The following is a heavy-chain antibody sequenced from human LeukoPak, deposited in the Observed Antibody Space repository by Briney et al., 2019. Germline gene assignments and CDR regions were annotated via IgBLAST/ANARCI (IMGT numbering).Heavy chain of an antibody. CDR1: GYSINNGYF. D-gene: IGHD3-10*01. CDR3: VRGLRLGSNYFFYGMDV. V-gene: IGHV4-38-2*02. J-gene: IGHJ6*04. CDR2: VFHSGDT. Sequence: SETLSVTCTVSGYSINNGYFWGWIRQPPGKGLEYIGTVFHSGDTYYNPSLKSRVTISLDTSTNEISLKLRSATAADTAVYYCVRGLRLGSNYFFYGMDVWGKGTTVTVSS.